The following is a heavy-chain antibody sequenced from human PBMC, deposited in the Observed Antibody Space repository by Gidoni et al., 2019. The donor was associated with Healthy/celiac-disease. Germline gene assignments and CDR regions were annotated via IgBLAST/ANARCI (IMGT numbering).Heavy chain of an antibody. Sequence: QVQHVQSGAEVKKPGASVKVSCKASGYTFTSYAMHWVRQAPGQRLEWMGWINAGNGNTKYSQKFQGRVTITRDTSAITAYMELSSLRSEDTAVYYCARSTYCSGGSCYIYYYYGMDVWGQGTTVTVSS. V-gene: IGHV1-3*01. CDR2: INAGNGNT. D-gene: IGHD2-15*01. CDR1: GYTFTSYA. CDR3: ARSTYCSGGSCYIYYYYGMDV. J-gene: IGHJ6*02.